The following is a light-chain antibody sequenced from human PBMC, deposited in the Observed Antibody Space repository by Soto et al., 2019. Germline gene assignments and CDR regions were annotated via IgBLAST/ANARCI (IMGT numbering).Light chain of an antibody. V-gene: IGLV1-51*01. CDR1: SSNIGGNS. CDR3: GSWDSSLSAYV. CDR2: DDN. J-gene: IGLJ1*01. Sequence: QSVMTQPPSVSAAPGQKVTISCSGSSSNIGGNSVSWYQQLPGTAPKLLIYDDNKRPSGIPDRFSGSKSGTSAPLGITGFQTGDEADYYCGSWDSSLSAYVFGTGTKLTVL.